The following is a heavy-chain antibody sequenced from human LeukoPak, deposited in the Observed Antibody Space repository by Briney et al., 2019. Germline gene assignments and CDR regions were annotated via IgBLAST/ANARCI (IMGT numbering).Heavy chain of an antibody. J-gene: IGHJ4*02. CDR3: ARTPEWPLPHFDY. D-gene: IGHD3-3*01. CDR1: GYTFTSYY. Sequence: ASVKVSCKASGYTFTSYYMHWVRQAPGQGLEWMGIINPSGGSTSYAQKFQGRVTMTRDMSTSTVYMELSSLRSGDTAVYYCARTPEWPLPHFDYWGQGTLVTVSS. V-gene: IGHV1-46*01. CDR2: INPSGGST.